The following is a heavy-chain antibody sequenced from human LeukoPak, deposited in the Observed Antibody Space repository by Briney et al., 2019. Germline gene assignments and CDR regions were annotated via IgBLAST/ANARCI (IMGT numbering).Heavy chain of an antibody. CDR2: VSSSSATI. CDR3: ARSPFVRGVITHFDY. D-gene: IGHD3-10*01. Sequence: GGSLRLSCAASGFTFSTYSVNWVRQAPGKGLEWGSYVSSSSATIYYADSVKGRFTISRDNARNSLDLQLSNLRAGDTAVYYCARSPFVRGVITHFDYWGQGALVTVSS. J-gene: IGHJ4*02. CDR1: GFTFSTYS. V-gene: IGHV3-48*04.